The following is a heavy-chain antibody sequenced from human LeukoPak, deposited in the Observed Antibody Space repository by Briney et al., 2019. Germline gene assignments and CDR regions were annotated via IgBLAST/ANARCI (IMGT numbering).Heavy chain of an antibody. CDR3: ARGYYDSSGYPVSPDY. CDR2: ISSSGSTI. CDR1: GFTFSSYE. Sequence: GGSLRLSCAASGFTFSSYEMNWVRQAPGKGLEWVSYISSSGSTIYYADSVKGRFTISRDNAKNSLYLQMNSLRAEDTAVYYCARGYYDSSGYPVSPDYWGQGTLVTVSS. D-gene: IGHD3-22*01. V-gene: IGHV3-48*03. J-gene: IGHJ4*02.